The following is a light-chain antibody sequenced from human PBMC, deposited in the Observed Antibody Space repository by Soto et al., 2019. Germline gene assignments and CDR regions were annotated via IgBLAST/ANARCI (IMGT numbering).Light chain of an antibody. CDR1: QSVSSSY. J-gene: IGKJ1*01. CDR3: QQYNNWPPWT. V-gene: IGKV3-15*01. Sequence: EIVLTHAPCTLSWSPVERAAVSCSASQSVSSSYLAWYQQKPGQAPRLLIYGASTRATGIPARFSGSGSGTEFTLTISSLQSEDFAVYYCQQYNNWPPWTFGQGTKVDIK. CDR2: GAS.